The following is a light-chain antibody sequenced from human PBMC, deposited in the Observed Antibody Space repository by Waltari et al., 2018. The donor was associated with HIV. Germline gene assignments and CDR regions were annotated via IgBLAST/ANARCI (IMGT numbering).Light chain of an antibody. Sequence: QSALTQPASMSGSPGQSITISCTGTSSDVGGYNYVSWYQQHPDKAPKLLIYEVSSRPSGISSRFSGCKSANTASLTISGLQADDEADYYCSSYTSSSTLVFGGGTKLTV. V-gene: IGLV2-14*01. CDR3: SSYTSSSTLV. J-gene: IGLJ2*01. CDR1: SSDVGGYNY. CDR2: EVS.